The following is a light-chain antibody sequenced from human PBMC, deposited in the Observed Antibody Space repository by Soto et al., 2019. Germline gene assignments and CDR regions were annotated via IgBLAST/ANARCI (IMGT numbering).Light chain of an antibody. CDR2: AAS. Sequence: AIRMTQSPSSLSASTGDRVTITCRASQGISSYLAWYQQKPGKAPKLLIYAASTLQSGVPSRFSGSGSGTDFTLTISCLQAEDCATYYCQQYYSYPLTFGPGTKVDIK. V-gene: IGKV1-8*01. J-gene: IGKJ3*01. CDR1: QGISSY. CDR3: QQYYSYPLT.